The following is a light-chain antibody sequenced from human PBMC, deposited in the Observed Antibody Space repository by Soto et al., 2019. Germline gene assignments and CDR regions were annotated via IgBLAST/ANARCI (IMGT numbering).Light chain of an antibody. J-gene: IGKJ5*01. CDR3: QQYGSSPRIT. CDR2: DAS. V-gene: IGKV3-20*01. Sequence: EIVLTQSPATLSLSPGERATLSGRPSQSVSSYLAWYQQKPGQAPRLLIYDASNRATGIPDRFSGSGSGTDFTLTISRLEPEDFAVYYCQQYGSSPRITFGQGTRLEIK. CDR1: QSVSSY.